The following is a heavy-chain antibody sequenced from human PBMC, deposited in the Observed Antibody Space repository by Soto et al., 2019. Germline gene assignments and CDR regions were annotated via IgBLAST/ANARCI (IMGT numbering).Heavy chain of an antibody. CDR2: VSYDGSKR. CDR3: AIGRFTAPHYYLDL. CDR1: GFTFSNYD. D-gene: IGHD1-26*01. J-gene: IGHJ2*01. V-gene: IGHV3-30*03. Sequence: QVQLVESGGGVVQPGRSLRLSCAASGFTFSNYDMHWVRQAPGKGLEWVAVVSYDGSKRFSADSVRGRFTISRDNSKNPLDLQMDSLRVEDTAVYFCAIGRFTAPHYYLDLWGRGTLVTVSS.